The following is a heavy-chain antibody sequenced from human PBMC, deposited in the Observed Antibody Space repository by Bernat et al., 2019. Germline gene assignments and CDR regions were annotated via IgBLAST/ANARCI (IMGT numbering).Heavy chain of an antibody. CDR2: INAGNGNT. Sequence: QVQLVQSGAEVKKPGASVKVSCKASGYTFTSYAMHWVRQAPGQRLEWMGWINAGNGNTKYSTKFQGRVTITRDTSASTAYMELSSLRSEDTAVYYCATLVVPAAMIGAAGNRDDYWGQGTLVTVSS. CDR1: GYTFTSYA. J-gene: IGHJ4*02. CDR3: ATLVVPAAMIGAAGNRDDY. D-gene: IGHD2-2*01. V-gene: IGHV1-3*01.